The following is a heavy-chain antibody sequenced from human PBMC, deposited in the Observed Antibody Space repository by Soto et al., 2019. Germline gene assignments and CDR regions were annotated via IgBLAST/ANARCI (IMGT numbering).Heavy chain of an antibody. Sequence: RLQESGPGLVKPSESLSLSCDVSGGSLSDYYWDWIRQAPGKGLEWIGNIYYVGNVHYHPALSSRVTMSIDMSKNQFSLEVRYVTAADTAMYYCARHAPGATFFDYWGQGALVTVSS. J-gene: IGHJ4*02. D-gene: IGHD3-10*01. CDR1: GGSLSDYY. CDR2: IYYVGNV. CDR3: ARHAPGATFFDY. V-gene: IGHV4-59*04.